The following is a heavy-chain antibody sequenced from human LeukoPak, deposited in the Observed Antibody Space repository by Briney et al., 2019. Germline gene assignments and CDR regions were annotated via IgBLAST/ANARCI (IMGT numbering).Heavy chain of an antibody. CDR2: ISWDGGST. D-gene: IGHD3-10*01. Sequence: PGGSLRLSCAASGFTFDDYTMHWVRQAPGKGLEWVSLISWDGGSTYYADSVKGRFTISRDNSKNSLYLQMNSLRTEDTALYYCAKGRRGYYGSGSYQGGAFDIWGQGTMVTVSS. CDR3: AKGRRGYYGSGSYQGGAFDI. V-gene: IGHV3-43*01. CDR1: GFTFDDYT. J-gene: IGHJ3*02.